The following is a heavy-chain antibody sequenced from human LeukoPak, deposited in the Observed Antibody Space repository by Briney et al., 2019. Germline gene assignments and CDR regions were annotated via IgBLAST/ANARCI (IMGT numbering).Heavy chain of an antibody. D-gene: IGHD1-26*01. CDR1: GFTVSSNY. CDR2: LYNGGTT. CDR3: ASSLGGGGSYYETDAFDI. Sequence: PGGSLRLSCAASGFTVSSNYMSWVRQAPGKGLEWVSVLYNGGTTYYADSVTGRFTISRDNAKNSLYLQMNSLRAEDTAVYYCASSLGGGGSYYETDAFDIWGQGTMVTVSS. J-gene: IGHJ3*02. V-gene: IGHV3-53*01.